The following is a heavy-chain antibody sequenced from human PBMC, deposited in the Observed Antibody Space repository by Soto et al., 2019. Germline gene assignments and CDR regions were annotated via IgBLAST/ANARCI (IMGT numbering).Heavy chain of an antibody. V-gene: IGHV6-1*01. D-gene: IGHD6-19*01. CDR1: GDSVSSNSAI. CDR2: TYYTSKWYN. J-gene: IGHJ6*02. CDR3: ARVYGSDWSFYYGTDV. Sequence: PSQTLSLTCAISGDSVSSNSAIWNWFRQSPSRGLEWLGRTYYTSKWYNDYAVSVKSRISINPDTSKNQVSLQLNSVTPEDTAVYYCARVYGSDWSFYYGTDVWGQGTTVTVSS.